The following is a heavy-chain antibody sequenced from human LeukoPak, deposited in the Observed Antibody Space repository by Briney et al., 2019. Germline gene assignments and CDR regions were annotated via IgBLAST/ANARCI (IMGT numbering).Heavy chain of an antibody. V-gene: IGHV3-30*02. Sequence: GGSLRLSCAASGFTFSSYGMHWARQAPGKGLEWVAFIRYDASNKYYADSVKGRFTISRDKSKNTLYLQMNSLRAEDTAVYYCAISFWSGYYSGFDYWGQGTLVTVSS. D-gene: IGHD3-3*01. J-gene: IGHJ4*02. CDR2: IRYDASNK. CDR1: GFTFSSYG. CDR3: AISFWSGYYSGFDY.